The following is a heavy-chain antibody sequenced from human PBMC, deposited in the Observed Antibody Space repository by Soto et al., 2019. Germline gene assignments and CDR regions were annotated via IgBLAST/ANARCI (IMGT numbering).Heavy chain of an antibody. D-gene: IGHD4-17*01. CDR2: ISSDGSEK. CDR1: GFTFSNYA. Sequence: LRLSCVASGFTFSNYAMHWVRQAPGKGLGWVAVISSDGSEKYYLDSVRDRFTISRDNSKNTLYLQMNNLRPEDTAMYYCANSWTTLTTGFDFWGQGALVTVS. J-gene: IGHJ4*02. V-gene: IGHV3-30*18. CDR3: ANSWTTLTTGFDF.